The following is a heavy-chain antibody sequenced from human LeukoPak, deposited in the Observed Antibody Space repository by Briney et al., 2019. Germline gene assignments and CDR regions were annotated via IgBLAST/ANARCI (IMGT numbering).Heavy chain of an antibody. CDR2: IKSRTDGGTT. CDR3: TTITMIREHGDY. CDR1: GFTFSKAW. J-gene: IGHJ4*02. V-gene: IGHV3-15*01. D-gene: IGHD3-10*01. Sequence: GGSLRLSCAASGFTFSKAWMSWVRQAPGKGLEWVGRIKSRTDGGTTDYAAPVKGRFTISRDDSKNTLSLQMNSLKTEDTAVYYCTTITMIREHGDYWGRGTLVTVSS.